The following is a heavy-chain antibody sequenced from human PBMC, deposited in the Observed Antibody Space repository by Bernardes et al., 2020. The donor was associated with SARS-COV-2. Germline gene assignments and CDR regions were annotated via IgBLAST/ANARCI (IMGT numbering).Heavy chain of an antibody. CDR1: VYTFSNFV. Sequence: ASVKVSCKASVYTFSNFVISWVRQAPGQGLEWMGWISCYNANTNYAQKFQGRVTMTTDTSTSTAYMELRSLRSDDTDVYYCARRSMDYWGQGTLVTVSS. CDR2: ISCYNANT. V-gene: IGHV1-18*01. CDR3: ARRSMDY. J-gene: IGHJ4*02.